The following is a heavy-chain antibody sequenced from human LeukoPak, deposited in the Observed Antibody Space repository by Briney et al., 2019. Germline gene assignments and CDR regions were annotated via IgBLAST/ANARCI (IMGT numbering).Heavy chain of an antibody. CDR1: GGSFSGYY. Sequence: SETLSLTCAVYGGSFSGYYWSWIRQPPGKGLEWIGEINHSGSTNYNPSLRSRVTISVDTSKNQFSLKLSSVTAADTAVYYCATEDCSSTSCYPDWGQGTLVTVSS. J-gene: IGHJ4*02. CDR3: ATEDCSSTSCYPD. V-gene: IGHV4-34*01. CDR2: INHSGST. D-gene: IGHD2-2*01.